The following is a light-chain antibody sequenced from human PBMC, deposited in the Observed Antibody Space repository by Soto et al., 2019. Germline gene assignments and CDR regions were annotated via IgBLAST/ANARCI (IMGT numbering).Light chain of an antibody. V-gene: IGKV1-5*01. Sequence: DIQMTQSPSPLSAFVGDRVTITCRASQSISSWLAWYQQKPGKAPKLLIYDASSLESGVPSRFSGSGSGTEFTLSISSLQPDDFANYYCQQYNSYSPLTFGGGTKVEIK. CDR2: DAS. CDR3: QQYNSYSPLT. CDR1: QSISSW. J-gene: IGKJ4*01.